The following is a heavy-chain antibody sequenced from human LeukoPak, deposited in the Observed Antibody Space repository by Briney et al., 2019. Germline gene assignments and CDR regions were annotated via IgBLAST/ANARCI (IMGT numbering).Heavy chain of an antibody. CDR1: GYTFTRYA. CDR2: INTNTGNP. D-gene: IGHD3-22*01. CDR3: ARAYYYDSPDAFDI. V-gene: IGHV7-4-1*02. Sequence: ASVKVSCKASGYTFTRYAMNWVRQAPGQGLEWMGWINTNTGNPTYAQGFIGRFVFSLETSVSTAYLQISRLEAEDTAVYYCARAYYYDSPDAFDIWGQGTMVTVSS. J-gene: IGHJ3*02.